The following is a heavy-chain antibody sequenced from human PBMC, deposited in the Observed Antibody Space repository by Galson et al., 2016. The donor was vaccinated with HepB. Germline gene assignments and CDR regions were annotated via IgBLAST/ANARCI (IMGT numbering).Heavy chain of an antibody. CDR1: GFTLNSYA. CDR3: AREFKTGGL. V-gene: IGHV3-23*01. CDR2: IIASGAST. D-gene: IGHD1-14*01. Sequence: LRLSCAASGFTLNSYAVNWVRQAPGRGLEWVSSIIASGASTYYADSVKSRFTVSRDNSQNTVFLQMNSLRVDDTAIYYCAREFKTGGLWGQGTVVTVSS. J-gene: IGHJ3*01.